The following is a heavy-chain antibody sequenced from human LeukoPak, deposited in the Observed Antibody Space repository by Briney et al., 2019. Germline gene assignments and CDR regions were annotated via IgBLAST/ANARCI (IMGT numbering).Heavy chain of an antibody. D-gene: IGHD3-22*01. J-gene: IGHJ4*02. CDR3: ARYYYDSSGYSDYVDY. V-gene: IGHV4-59*10. CDR1: GGSFSSYY. CDR2: IYTSGST. Sequence: SETLSLTCAVYGGSFSSYYWSWIRQSAGKGLEWIGRIYTSGSTNYNPSLKSRVTISVDTSKNQFSLKLSSVTAADTAVYYCARYYYDSSGYSDYVDYWGQGTLVTVSS.